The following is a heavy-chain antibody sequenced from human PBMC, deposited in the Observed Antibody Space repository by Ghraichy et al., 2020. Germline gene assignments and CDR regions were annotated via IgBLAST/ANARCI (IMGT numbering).Heavy chain of an antibody. CDR3: TRDSKAGGILVDC. Sequence: SQTLSLTCAISGDSVSSNTAAWNWIRQSPSRGLEWLARTYYRSEWRNDYAISVKSRINVYPDTSKNQLSLQLKSVTPEDTAVYYCTRDSKAGGILVDCWGQGTLVTVSS. CDR1: GDSVSSNTAA. D-gene: IGHD6-13*01. J-gene: IGHJ4*02. V-gene: IGHV6-1*01. CDR2: TYYRSEWRN.